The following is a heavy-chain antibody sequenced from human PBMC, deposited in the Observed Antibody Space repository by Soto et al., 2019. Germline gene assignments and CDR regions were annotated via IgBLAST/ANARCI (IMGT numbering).Heavy chain of an antibody. D-gene: IGHD2-15*01. CDR3: AKKGLGSLKTYCSGSGCHYAFDI. V-gene: IGHV3-23*01. Sequence: EVQLLESGGGLVQPGGSLRLSCAASGFTFINYAMSWVRHAPGKGLEWVSTISGGGDGTYYADSVKGHFTISRDNSKNTVYLQMNSLRAEDTAIYYCAKKGLGSLKTYCSGSGCHYAFDIWGQGTMVTVSS. J-gene: IGHJ3*02. CDR2: ISGGGDGT. CDR1: GFTFINYA.